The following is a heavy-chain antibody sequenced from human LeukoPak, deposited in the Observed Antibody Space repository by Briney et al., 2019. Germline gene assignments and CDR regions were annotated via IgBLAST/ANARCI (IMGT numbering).Heavy chain of an antibody. J-gene: IGHJ4*02. CDR1: GGSIGSYY. V-gene: IGHV4-59*01. Sequence: KPSETLSLTCTVSGGSIGSYYWSWIRQPPGKGLEWIGYIYYSGSTNYNPSLKSRVTISVDTSKNQFSLKLSSVTAADTAVYYCARVDLRYFDWLSTYYFDYWGQGTLVTVSS. CDR2: IYYSGST. D-gene: IGHD3-9*01. CDR3: ARVDLRYFDWLSTYYFDY.